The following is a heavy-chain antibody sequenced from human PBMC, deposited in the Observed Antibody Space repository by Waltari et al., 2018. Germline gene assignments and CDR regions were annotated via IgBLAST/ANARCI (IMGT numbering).Heavy chain of an antibody. J-gene: IGHJ5*02. D-gene: IGHD2-2*01. CDR1: GFTFTRYW. CDR3: TRTRYCSTTTCQVDWFDP. Sequence: EVQLVESGGGLVQPGGSLRLSCAASGFTFTRYWMHWVRQAPGEGLVWVSRINGDGGSTSYADSVKGRFTISRDNANKTLYLQMNSLRAEDTAVYYCTRTRYCSTTTCQVDWFDPWGQGTLVTVSS. V-gene: IGHV3-74*01. CDR2: INGDGGST.